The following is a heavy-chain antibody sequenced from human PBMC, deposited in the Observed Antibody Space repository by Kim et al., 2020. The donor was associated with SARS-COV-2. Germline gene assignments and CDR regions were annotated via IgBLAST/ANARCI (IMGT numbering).Heavy chain of an antibody. J-gene: IGHJ4*02. Sequence: ADSVKGRFTISRDNSKNTLYLQMNSLRAEDTAVYYCASFPNYYDSSGYRVWGQGTLVTVSS. CDR3: ASFPNYYDSSGYRV. D-gene: IGHD3-22*01. V-gene: IGHV3-53*01.